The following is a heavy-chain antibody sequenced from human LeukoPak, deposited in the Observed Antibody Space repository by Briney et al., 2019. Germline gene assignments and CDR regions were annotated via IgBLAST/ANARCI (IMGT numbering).Heavy chain of an antibody. CDR2: IYYSGST. CDR1: GGSISSGDYY. Sequence: SETLSLTCTVSGGSISSGDYYWSWIRQPPGKGLEWIGYIYYSGSTYYNPSLKSRVIISVDTSRNQFSLKLSSVTAADTAVYYCSTYNTGDHGMDVWGQGTTVTVSS. D-gene: IGHD7-27*01. V-gene: IGHV4-30-4*01. CDR3: STYNTGDHGMDV. J-gene: IGHJ6*02.